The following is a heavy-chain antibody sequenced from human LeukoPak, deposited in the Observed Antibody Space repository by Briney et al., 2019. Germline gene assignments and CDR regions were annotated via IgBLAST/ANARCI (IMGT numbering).Heavy chain of an antibody. CDR3: AKGKINHDGAVEI. D-gene: IGHD1-14*01. CDR2: ITAGGVIT. Sequence: PGGSLRLSCAASGFSFPSCAMSWVRQAPRRGLEWVSLITAGGVITHYTDSVKGRFTISRDNSKNTLYLQMNSVRAEDTAVYYCAKGKINHDGAVEIWGQGTTVTVSS. J-gene: IGHJ3*02. V-gene: IGHV3-23*01. CDR1: GFSFPSCA.